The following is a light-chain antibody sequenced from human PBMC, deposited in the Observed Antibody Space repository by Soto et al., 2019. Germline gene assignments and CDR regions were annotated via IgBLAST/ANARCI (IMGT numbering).Light chain of an antibody. J-gene: IGLJ1*01. CDR1: SSDVGGYNY. CDR3: SSYISSSTPYV. Sequence: QSALTQPASVSGSPGQSITISCTGTSSDVGGYNYVSLYQQHPGKAPKLMIYDVSNRPSGVSNRFSGSKSGNTASLTISGLQAEDEADYYCSSYISSSTPYVFGTGTKVTV. V-gene: IGLV2-14*01. CDR2: DVS.